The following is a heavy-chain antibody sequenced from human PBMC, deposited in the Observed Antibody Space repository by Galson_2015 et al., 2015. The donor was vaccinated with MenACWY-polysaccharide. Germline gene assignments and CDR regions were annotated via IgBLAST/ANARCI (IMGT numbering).Heavy chain of an antibody. J-gene: IGHJ6*01. CDR3: ASGARAVAGFAFYGMDV. CDR2: ISSSGSTI. Sequence: SLRLSCAASGFTFSSYDMNWVRQAPGKGLEWVSYISSSGSTIYYADSVKGRFTISRDNAKNSLYLQMNSLRAEDTAVYYCASGARAVAGFAFYGMDVGGQGNTVAGAS. V-gene: IGHV3-48*03. D-gene: IGHD6-19*01. CDR1: GFTFSSYD.